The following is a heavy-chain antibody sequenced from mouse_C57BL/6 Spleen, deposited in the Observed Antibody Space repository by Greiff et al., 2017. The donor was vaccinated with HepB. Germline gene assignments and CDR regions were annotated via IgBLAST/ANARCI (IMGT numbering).Heavy chain of an antibody. V-gene: IGHV1-69*01. CDR2: IDPSDSYT. D-gene: IGHD1-1*01. CDR3: ARGAYYGSSLWYCDV. CDR1: GYTFTSYW. Sequence: QVQLQQPGAELVMPGASVKLSCKASGYTFTSYWMHWVKQRPGQGLEWIGEIDPSDSYTNYNQKFKGKSTLTVDKSSSTAYMQLSSLTSGDSACYYCARGAYYGSSLWYCDVWGTGTTVTVSS. J-gene: IGHJ1*03.